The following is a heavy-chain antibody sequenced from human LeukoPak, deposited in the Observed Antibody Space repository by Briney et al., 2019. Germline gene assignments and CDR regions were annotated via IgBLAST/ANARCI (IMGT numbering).Heavy chain of an antibody. CDR3: ARANGGNSGDFDY. J-gene: IGHJ4*02. Sequence: PGGSLRLSCAASGFTFSSYAMHWLRQAPDKGLERVAVISYDGSNKYYADSVKGRFTICRDNSKNTLYLQMNSLRAEDTAVYYCARANGGNSGDFDYWGQGTLVTVSS. V-gene: IGHV3-30*04. D-gene: IGHD4-23*01. CDR1: GFTFSSYA. CDR2: ISYDGSNK.